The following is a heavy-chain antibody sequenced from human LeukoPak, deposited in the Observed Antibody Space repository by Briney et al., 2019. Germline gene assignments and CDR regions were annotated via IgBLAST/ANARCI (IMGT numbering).Heavy chain of an antibody. J-gene: IGHJ1*01. CDR1: GFTFSSYW. V-gene: IGHV3-21*01. Sequence: GGSLRLSCAASGFTFSSYWMSWVRQAPGKGLEWVSSISSSSRYIYYADSVKGRFTISRDNGKNSLFLQMSSLRAEDTAVYYCARDLTTSSTAYFHHWGQGTLVTVSS. D-gene: IGHD6-6*01. CDR2: ISSSSRYI. CDR3: ARDLTTSSTAYFHH.